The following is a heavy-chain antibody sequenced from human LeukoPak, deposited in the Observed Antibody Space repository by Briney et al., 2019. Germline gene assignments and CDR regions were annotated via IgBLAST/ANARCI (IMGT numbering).Heavy chain of an antibody. V-gene: IGHV4-39*07. CDR2: IYYSGST. CDR3: ARGGVNWTFDY. D-gene: IGHD1-20*01. Sequence: SETLSLTCTVYGGSISSSSYYWGWIRQPPGKGLEWIGSIYYSGSTYYNPSLKSRVTVSVDTSKNQFSLNLSSVTAADTAVYYCARGGVNWTFDYWGQGTLVTVSS. CDR1: GGSISSSSYY. J-gene: IGHJ4*02.